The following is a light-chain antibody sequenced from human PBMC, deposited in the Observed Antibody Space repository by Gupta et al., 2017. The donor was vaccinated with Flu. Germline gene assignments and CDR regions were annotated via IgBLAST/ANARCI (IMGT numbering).Light chain of an antibody. V-gene: IGKV1-17*01. J-gene: IGKJ1*01. Sequence: TITCRASQDIRNNLGWYQQKPRQAPKRLVYAACNLQSGVPSRFSGTGSGTEFTLTINSLQPEDFATYYCLQHNNYPWTFGQGTKVE. CDR1: QDIRNN. CDR3: LQHNNYPWT. CDR2: AAC.